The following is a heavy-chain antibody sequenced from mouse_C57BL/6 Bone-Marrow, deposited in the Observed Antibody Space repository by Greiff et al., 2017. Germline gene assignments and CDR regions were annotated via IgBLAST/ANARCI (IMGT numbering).Heavy chain of an antibody. V-gene: IGHV5-4*03. J-gene: IGHJ4*01. CDR3: ARIYYGNPYYYAMDY. CDR2: ISDGGSYT. Sequence: EVNLVESGGGLVKPGGSLKLSCAASGFTFSSYAMSWVRQTPEKRLEWVATISDGGSYTYYPDNVKGRFTISRDNAKNNLYLQMSHLKSEDTAMYYCARIYYGNPYYYAMDYWGQGTSVTVSS. D-gene: IGHD2-1*01. CDR1: GFTFSSYA.